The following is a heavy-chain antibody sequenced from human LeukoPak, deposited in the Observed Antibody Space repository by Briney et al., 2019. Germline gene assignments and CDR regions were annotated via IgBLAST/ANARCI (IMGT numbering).Heavy chain of an antibody. V-gene: IGHV3-48*01. CDR1: GFTFSTYS. D-gene: IGHD1-1*01. Sequence: GGSLRLSCVASGFTFSTYSMNWVRQAPGKGLEWVSYIRGSSDVLYYADSVKGRFTISRDNAKNSLYLQMNSLRAEDTAVYYCARALTTLTYEGYWGQGTLVTVSS. J-gene: IGHJ4*02. CDR3: ARALTTLTYEGY. CDR2: IRGSSDVL.